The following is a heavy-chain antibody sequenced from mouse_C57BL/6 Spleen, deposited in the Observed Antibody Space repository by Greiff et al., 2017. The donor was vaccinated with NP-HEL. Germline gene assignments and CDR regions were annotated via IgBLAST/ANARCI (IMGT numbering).Heavy chain of an antibody. Sequence: DVHLVESGGGLVQPGGSLKLSCAASGFTFSDYYMYWVRQTPEKRLEWVAYISNGGGSTYYPDTVKGRFTISRDNAKNTLYLQMSRLKSEDTAMYYCARRRDSNYSYYYAMDYWGQGTSVTVSS. CDR3: ARRRDSNYSYYYAMDY. CDR2: ISNGGGST. V-gene: IGHV5-12*01. CDR1: GFTFSDYY. D-gene: IGHD2-5*01. J-gene: IGHJ4*01.